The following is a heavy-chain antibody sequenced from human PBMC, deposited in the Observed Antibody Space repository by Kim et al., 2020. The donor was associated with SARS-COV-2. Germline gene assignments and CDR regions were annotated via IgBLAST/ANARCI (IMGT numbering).Heavy chain of an antibody. D-gene: IGHD3-10*01. CDR2: FGSNTNVV. V-gene: IGHV3-9*01. Sequence: GGSLRLSCTASTFLFDVHALHWVRQGPGKGLEWVAGFGSNTNVVDYADSVKGLFTISTDDAKNSLYLQLNSLRPEDTALYFCTKDVEPGGAKFWGQGALVTVSS. CDR3: TKDVEPGGAKF. J-gene: IGHJ4*02. CDR1: TFLFDVHA.